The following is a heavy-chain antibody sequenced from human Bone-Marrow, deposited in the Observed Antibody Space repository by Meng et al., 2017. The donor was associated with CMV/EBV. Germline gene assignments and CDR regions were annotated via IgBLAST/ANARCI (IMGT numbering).Heavy chain of an antibody. CDR3: ARGSGWYQD. CDR2: ISYDGSKR. V-gene: IGHV3-30*04. Sequence: GGSLRLSCAASGFTFSAYAMHWVRQAPGKGLEWVAVISYDGSKRHYADSVKGRFTISRENSKNTLYLQMNSLKPEDTALYHCARGSGWYQDWGQGTLVTVSS. CDR1: GFTFSAYA. J-gene: IGHJ4*02. D-gene: IGHD6-19*01.